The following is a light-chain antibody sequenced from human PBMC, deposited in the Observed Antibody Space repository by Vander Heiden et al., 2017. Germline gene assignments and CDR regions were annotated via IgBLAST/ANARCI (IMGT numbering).Light chain of an antibody. CDR3: QQYSDKSLMYT. CDR2: KAS. V-gene: IGKV1-5*03. Sequence: DIQMTQSPSTLSASVGDRVTITCRASQNIRTSSAWYQHKPGEAPTVLIYKASTLHTGVPSRFSGSGSGTDFTLTISGLQPDDFATYYCQQYSDKSLMYTFGQGTKLEIK. CDR1: QNIRTS. J-gene: IGKJ2*01.